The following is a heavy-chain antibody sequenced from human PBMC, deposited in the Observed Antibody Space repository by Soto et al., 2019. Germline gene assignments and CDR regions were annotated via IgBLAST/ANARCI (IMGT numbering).Heavy chain of an antibody. CDR1: GYTLTSYG. CDR3: ARYVYGMDV. D-gene: IGHD3-10*02. J-gene: IGHJ6*02. Sequence: GASVKVSCKASGYTLTSYGLSWVRQAPGQGLEWMGWISAYNGNTNYAQNLQGRVTMTTDTSTSTAYMELRSLRSDDTAVYYCARYVYGMDVWGQGTTVNVSS. CDR2: ISAYNGNT. V-gene: IGHV1-18*04.